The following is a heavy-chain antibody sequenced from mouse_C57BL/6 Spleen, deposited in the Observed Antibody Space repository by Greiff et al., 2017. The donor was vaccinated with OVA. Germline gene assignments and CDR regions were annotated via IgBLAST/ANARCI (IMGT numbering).Heavy chain of an antibody. CDR2: IDPSDSET. V-gene: IGHV1-52*01. CDR1: GYTFFIYL. CDR3: ARKPYYYGSYWYFDV. D-gene: IGHD1-1*01. Sequence: VQLQQPGAELVRPGSSVKLSCKASGYTFFIYLMHWVKQRPIQCLEWIGNIDPSDSETHYNQKFKDKATLTVDKSSSTAYMQLSSLTSEDSEVYYCARKPYYYGSYWYFDVWGTGTTVTVSS. J-gene: IGHJ1*03.